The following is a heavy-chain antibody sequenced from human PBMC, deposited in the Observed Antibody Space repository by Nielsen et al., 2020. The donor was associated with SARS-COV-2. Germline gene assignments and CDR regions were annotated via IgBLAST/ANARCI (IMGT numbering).Heavy chain of an antibody. D-gene: IGHD1-26*01. CDR1: GGSISSGGYY. V-gene: IGHV4-31*03. CDR3: AREEQADAFDI. CDR2: IYYSGST. Sequence: SETLSLTCTVSGGSISSGGYYWSWIRQPPGKGLEWIGYIYYSGSTYYHPSLKSRVTIPVDTSKNQFSLKLSSVTAADTAVYYCAREEQADAFDIWGQGTMVTVSS. J-gene: IGHJ3*02.